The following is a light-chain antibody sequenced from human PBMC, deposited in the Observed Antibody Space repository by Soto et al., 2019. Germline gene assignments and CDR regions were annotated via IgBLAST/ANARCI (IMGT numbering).Light chain of an antibody. V-gene: IGKV3-20*01. CDR2: GAS. CDR1: QSVSSSY. Sequence: EIGLTQSPGTLSLSPGQRATLSCRASQSVSSSYLAWYQQKPGQAPRLLIYGASSRATGIPDRFSGSGSGTDFNLTISRLEPEDFAVYYCQQYGSSPRTFGGGTKVEIK. J-gene: IGKJ4*01. CDR3: QQYGSSPRT.